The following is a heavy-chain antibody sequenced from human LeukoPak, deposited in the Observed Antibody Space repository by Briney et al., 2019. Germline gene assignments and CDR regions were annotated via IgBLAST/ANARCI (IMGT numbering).Heavy chain of an antibody. J-gene: IGHJ6*03. CDR1: GGSIRSYY. CDR3: ARTTEAHSWRTRYYDYYMDV. D-gene: IGHD6-13*01. Sequence: PSETLSLTCTVSGGSIRSYYWSWIRHPPGKGLEWIGYMYYSGSTNYNPSLKSRVTISVDTSKNQFSLKLSSVTAADTAVYYCARTTEAHSWRTRYYDYYMDVWGKGTTVTVSS. V-gene: IGHV4-59*01. CDR2: MYYSGST.